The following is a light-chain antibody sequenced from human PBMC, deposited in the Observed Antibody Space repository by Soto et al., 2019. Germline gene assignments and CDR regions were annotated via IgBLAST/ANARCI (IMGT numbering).Light chain of an antibody. CDR3: QQYGSSPYT. CDR2: VAS. V-gene: IGKV3-20*01. CDR1: QSVRNNY. Sequence: EIVLTQSPGTLSLSPGERGTLSCRASQSVRNNYLAWYQQKPGQAPRLLIYVASSRATGIPDRFSGSGSGTDFTLTISRLEPEDFAVYYCQQYGSSPYTFGQGTKLEIK. J-gene: IGKJ2*01.